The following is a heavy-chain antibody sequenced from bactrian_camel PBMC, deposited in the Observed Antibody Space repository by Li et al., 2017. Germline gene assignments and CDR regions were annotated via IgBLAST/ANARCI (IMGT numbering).Heavy chain of an antibody. CDR1: GYTIGRAYC. V-gene: IGHV3S1*01. J-gene: IGHJ4*01. CDR2: IFTGGGVT. D-gene: IGHD5*01. Sequence: QLVESGGGSAQSGGSLRLSCVASGYTIGRAYCMGWFRGKEREAVAAIFTGGGVTYYSDSVKGRFTISRDNAKNTLYLQMNSLKTEDTAVYYCATGLLADHGLGLGTQVTVS.